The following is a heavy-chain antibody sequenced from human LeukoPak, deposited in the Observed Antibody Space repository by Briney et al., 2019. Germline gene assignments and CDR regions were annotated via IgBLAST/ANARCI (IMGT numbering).Heavy chain of an antibody. CDR2: ISASRDIT. V-gene: IGHV3-48*01. CDR1: GFNYSSYT. CDR3: VRGSLASGVVVYYYYYLEV. Sequence: GGSLRLSCAASGFNYSSYTMNWVRQAPGMGLEWLSYISASRDITYYADSVKGRFTISRDNAKNSLYLQMNSLRAEDTAVYYCVRGSLASGVVVYYYYYLEVWGKGTTVTVSS. D-gene: IGHD3-3*01. J-gene: IGHJ6*03.